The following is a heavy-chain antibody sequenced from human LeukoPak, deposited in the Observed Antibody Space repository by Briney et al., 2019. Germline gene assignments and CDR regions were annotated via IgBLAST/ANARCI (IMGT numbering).Heavy chain of an antibody. CDR3: ARDSGRITMVRSAADAFDT. D-gene: IGHD3-10*01. CDR1: GGSISSSNW. CDR2: IYHSGST. J-gene: IGHJ3*02. V-gene: IGHV4-4*02. Sequence: PSETLSLTCAVSGGSISSSNWWSWVRQPPGKGLEWIGEIYHSGSTNYNPSLKSRVTISVDKSKNQFSLKLSSVTAADTAVYYCARDSGRITMVRSAADAFDTWGQGTMVTVSS.